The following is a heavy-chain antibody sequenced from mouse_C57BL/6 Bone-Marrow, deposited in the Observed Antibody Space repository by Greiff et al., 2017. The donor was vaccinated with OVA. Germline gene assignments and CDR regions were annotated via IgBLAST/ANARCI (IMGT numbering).Heavy chain of an antibody. CDR3: ASTAQAWFAY. Sequence: VQLQQSGPELVKPGASVKISCKASGYSFTGYYMNWVKQSPEKSLEWIGEINPSTGGTTYNQKFKAKATLTVDKSSSTAYMQLKSLTSEDSAVYYCASTAQAWFAYWGQGTLVTVSA. CDR1: GYSFTGYY. V-gene: IGHV1-42*01. CDR2: INPSTGGT. J-gene: IGHJ3*01. D-gene: IGHD3-2*02.